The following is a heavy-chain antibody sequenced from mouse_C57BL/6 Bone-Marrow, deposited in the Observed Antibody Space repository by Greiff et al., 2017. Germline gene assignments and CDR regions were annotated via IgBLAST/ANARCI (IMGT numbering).Heavy chain of an antibody. D-gene: IGHD2-4*01. CDR3: NTWVGDYDRGY. CDR1: GFNIKDDY. CDR2: IDPENGDT. Sequence: VLLQQSGAELVRPGASVKLSCTASGFNIKDDYMHWVKQRPEQGLEWIGWIDPENGDTEYASKFKGKATITADTSSNSAYLQLSSLTSEDTAVYCGNTWVGDYDRGYWGQGTSVTVSS. V-gene: IGHV14-4*01. J-gene: IGHJ4*01.